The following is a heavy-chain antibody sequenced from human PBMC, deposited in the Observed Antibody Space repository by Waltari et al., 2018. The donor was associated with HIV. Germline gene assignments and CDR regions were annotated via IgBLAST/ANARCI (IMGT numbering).Heavy chain of an antibody. CDR2: ISSSSSYI. V-gene: IGHV3-21*01. CDR3: ARSMATTRSLDY. D-gene: IGHD5-12*01. CDR1: GFTFSSYS. Sequence: EVQLVESGGGLVKPGGSLRLSCASSGFTFSSYSMNWVRQAPGKGLEWVSSISSSSSYIYYADSVKGRFTISRDNAKNSLYLQMNSLRAEDTAVYYCARSMATTRSLDYWGQGTLVTVSS. J-gene: IGHJ4*02.